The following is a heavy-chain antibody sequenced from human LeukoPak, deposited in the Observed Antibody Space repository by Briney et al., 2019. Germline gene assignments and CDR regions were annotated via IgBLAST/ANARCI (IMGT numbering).Heavy chain of an antibody. Sequence: GGSLRLSCAASGFTFSGSAMHWVRQASGKGLEWVGRIRSKANSYATAYAASVKGRFTISRDDSKNTAYLQMNSLGAEDTAVYYCAKDPTTMIVEDDAFDIWGQGTMVTVSS. J-gene: IGHJ3*02. CDR3: AKDPTTMIVEDDAFDI. CDR2: IRSKANSYAT. CDR1: GFTFSGSA. D-gene: IGHD3-22*01. V-gene: IGHV3-73*01.